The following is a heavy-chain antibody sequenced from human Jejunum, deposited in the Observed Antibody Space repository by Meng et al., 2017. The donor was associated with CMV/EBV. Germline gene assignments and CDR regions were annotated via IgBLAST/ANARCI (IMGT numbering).Heavy chain of an antibody. D-gene: IGHD4-17*01. Sequence: EVQLVEYXXGSVQXGGSLRVSCIASGFTFSGDWMHWVRQVPGEGLVWLSRISSDGTTTYYADSVKGRFTISRDNVKNTLYLQMNSLRAEDTAVYYCARGPGDLGQGTLVTVSS. CDR3: ARGPGD. CDR2: ISSDGTTT. J-gene: IGHJ4*02. CDR1: GFTFSGDW. V-gene: IGHV3-74*01.